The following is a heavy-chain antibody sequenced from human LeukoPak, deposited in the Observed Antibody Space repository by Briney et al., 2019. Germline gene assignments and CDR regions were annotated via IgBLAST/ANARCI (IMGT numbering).Heavy chain of an antibody. CDR2: INPNSGGT. Sequence: ASVKVSCKASGYTFTGYYMHWVRQAPGQGLEWMGWINPNSGGTNYAQKLQGRVTMTTDTSTSTAYMELRSLRSDDTAVYYCARDKTSSGGMGFHDAFDIWGQGTMVTVSS. D-gene: IGHD6-19*01. J-gene: IGHJ3*02. CDR3: ARDKTSSGGMGFHDAFDI. CDR1: GYTFTGYY. V-gene: IGHV1-2*02.